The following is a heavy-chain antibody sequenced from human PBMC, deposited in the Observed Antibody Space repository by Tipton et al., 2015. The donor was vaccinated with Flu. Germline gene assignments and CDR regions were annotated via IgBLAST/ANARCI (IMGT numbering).Heavy chain of an antibody. CDR1: GDSMRSDYF. CDR3: ARRDYSNYVSDPKYWFDP. J-gene: IGHJ5*02. V-gene: IGHV4-38-2*02. Sequence: TLSLTCTVSGDSMRSDYFWAWIRQAPGKGLEWIGNIHYSGSPHYNPSLKSRVTITVDTSKNQFSLRPRSMSAADTAVYYCARRDYSNYVSDPKYWFDPWGQGALVTVSS. D-gene: IGHD4-11*01. CDR2: IHYSGSP.